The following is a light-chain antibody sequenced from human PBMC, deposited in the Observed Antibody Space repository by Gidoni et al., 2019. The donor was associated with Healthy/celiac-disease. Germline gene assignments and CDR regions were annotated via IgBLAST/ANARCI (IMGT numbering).Light chain of an antibody. V-gene: IGKV3-20*01. CDR3: QQYGSSPLYT. Sequence: ETVLTQSPGPLSLSPEERATLSCRASQSVSSSYLAWAQQKTGQAPRLLIDGASSRATGIPDRFSGSGSGTDFTLTISRLEPEDFAVYYCQQYGSSPLYTFGQGTKLEIK. CDR1: QSVSSSY. CDR2: GAS. J-gene: IGKJ2*01.